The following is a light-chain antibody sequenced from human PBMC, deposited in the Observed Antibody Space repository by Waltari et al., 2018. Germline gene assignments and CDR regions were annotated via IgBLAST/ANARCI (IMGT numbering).Light chain of an antibody. CDR2: HAS. Sequence: SWRASQSSSKYLAWYQQKPGQAPRLLIYHASSRSTGIPDRFSGSGFGTDFSLTISRLEPEDFAVYYCQHYVSLPATFGQGTKLEIK. CDR3: QHYVSLPAT. V-gene: IGKV3-20*01. CDR1: QSSSKY. J-gene: IGKJ1*01.